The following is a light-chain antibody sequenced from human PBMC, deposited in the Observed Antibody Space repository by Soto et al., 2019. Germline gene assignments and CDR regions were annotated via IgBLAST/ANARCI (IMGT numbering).Light chain of an antibody. CDR3: QTWATVPDWV. CDR1: SGHSTYA. J-gene: IGLJ3*02. CDR2: LDSDGSH. V-gene: IGLV4-69*01. Sequence: QHVLTQSPSASASLGASVKLTCTLSSGHSTYAIAWYQQQPEKGPRYLMKLDSDGSHSKGDGIPDRFSGSSSGAERYLTISSLQSEDEADYYCQTWATVPDWVFGGGTKLTVL.